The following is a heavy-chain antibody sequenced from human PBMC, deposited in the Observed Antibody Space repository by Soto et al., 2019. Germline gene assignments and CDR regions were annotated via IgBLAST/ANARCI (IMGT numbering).Heavy chain of an antibody. V-gene: IGHV3-23*01. J-gene: IGHJ4*02. Sequence: EVQLLESGGGLVQPGGSLRLSCAASGFTFSSYAMSWVRQAPGKGLEWVSAISGSGGSTYYADSVKGRFTISRDNSKNTLYLQMSSLRAEDTAVYYCAKDGLTYYDFWSGHRNFDYWGQGTLVTVSS. CDR1: GFTFSSYA. CDR3: AKDGLTYYDFWSGHRNFDY. D-gene: IGHD3-3*01. CDR2: ISGSGGST.